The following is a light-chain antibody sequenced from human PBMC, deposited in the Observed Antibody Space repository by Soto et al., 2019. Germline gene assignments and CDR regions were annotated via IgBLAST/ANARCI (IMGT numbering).Light chain of an antibody. CDR2: DVI. CDR3: CSYAGSYTCPWV. J-gene: IGLJ3*02. Sequence: QSALTQPRSVSGSPGQSVTISCTGTSGDVGVYNFVSWYQQHPGNAPKLMIYDVIKRPSGVPDRFSGSKSGNTASLTISGLQAEDEADYYCCSYAGSYTCPWVFGGGTKLTVL. V-gene: IGLV2-11*01. CDR1: SGDVGVYNF.